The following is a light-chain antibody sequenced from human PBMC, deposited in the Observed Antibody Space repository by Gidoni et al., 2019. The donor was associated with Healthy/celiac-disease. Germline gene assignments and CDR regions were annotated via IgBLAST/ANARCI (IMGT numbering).Light chain of an antibody. CDR2: GAS. Sequence: SQSVSSSYLAWYQQTPGQAPRLLIYGASSKATGIPDTCSGSGSGTDFTLTISRLDPEDFAVYYCQQYGSSPRTFGQGTKVEIK. CDR1: QSVSSSY. J-gene: IGKJ1*01. CDR3: QQYGSSPRT. V-gene: IGKV3-20*01.